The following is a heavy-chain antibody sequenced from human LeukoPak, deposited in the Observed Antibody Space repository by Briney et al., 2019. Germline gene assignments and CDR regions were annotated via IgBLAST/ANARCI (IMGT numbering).Heavy chain of an antibody. Sequence: SETLSLTCTVSGGSISSSSYYWGWIRQPPGKGLEWIGTIYYSGSTYYNPSLKSRVTISVDTSKNQFSLKLSTVTAADTAVYYCARQLGYCSSTSCYADKVDYWGQGTLVTVSS. CDR2: IYYSGST. D-gene: IGHD2-2*01. V-gene: IGHV4-39*01. CDR3: ARQLGYCSSTSCYADKVDY. CDR1: GGSISSSSYY. J-gene: IGHJ4*02.